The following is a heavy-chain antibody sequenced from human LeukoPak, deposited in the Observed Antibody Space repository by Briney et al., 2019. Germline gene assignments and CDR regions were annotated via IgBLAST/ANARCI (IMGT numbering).Heavy chain of an antibody. J-gene: IGHJ6*04. Sequence: ASVKVSCKASGGTFSSYAISWVRQAPGQGLEWMGGIIPIFGTANYAQKFQGRVTITTDESTSTAYMELSSLRSEDTAVYYCARVRTFSSTSWTGWMDVWGKGTTVTVSS. CDR1: GGTFSSYA. V-gene: IGHV1-69*05. CDR3: ARVRTFSSTSWTGWMDV. D-gene: IGHD2-2*01. CDR2: IIPIFGTA.